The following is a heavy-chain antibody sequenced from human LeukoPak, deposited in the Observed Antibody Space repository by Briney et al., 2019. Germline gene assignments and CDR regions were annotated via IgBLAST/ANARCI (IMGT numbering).Heavy chain of an antibody. CDR3: ARESHETREDY. CDR2: INGGNDNT. D-gene: IGHD1-1*01. CDR1: GYTFTSYS. Sequence: ASVKVSCKTSGYTFTSYSIHWVRQAPGQRPEWMGRINGGNDNTRYAQKFQDRVTMTTDTYTSTAYMELRSLRSDDTAMYYCARESHETREDYWGQGTLVTVSS. J-gene: IGHJ4*02. V-gene: IGHV1-3*01.